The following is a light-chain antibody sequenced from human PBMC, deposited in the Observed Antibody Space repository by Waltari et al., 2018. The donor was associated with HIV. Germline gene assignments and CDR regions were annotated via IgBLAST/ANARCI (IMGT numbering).Light chain of an antibody. CDR3: QERSNWPPLT. CDR2: DTS. J-gene: IGKJ4*01. Sequence: EIVFTQSPATLSLSPGERATLSCRASQSVGYYLAWYQQKPGQAPRLLIYDTSIRATGIPARFSGSGSGTDFTLTISSLESEDFAVYYCQERSNWPPLTFGGGTKVEIK. CDR1: QSVGYY. V-gene: IGKV3-11*01.